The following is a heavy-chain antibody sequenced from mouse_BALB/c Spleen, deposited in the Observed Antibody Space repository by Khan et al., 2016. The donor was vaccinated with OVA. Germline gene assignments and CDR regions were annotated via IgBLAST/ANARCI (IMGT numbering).Heavy chain of an antibody. Sequence: VQLKESGGDLVKPGGSLKFSCAASGFTFSSYSMSWVRQTPDKRLEWVATISSGGDYTYYSDNVKGRFTISRDNAKNTLYLQMRSLKSEDTAMYYCASHLTGSFAYWGQGTLVTVSA. V-gene: IGHV5-6*01. D-gene: IGHD4-1*01. CDR1: GFTFSSYS. CDR2: ISSGGDYT. J-gene: IGHJ3*01. CDR3: ASHLTGSFAY.